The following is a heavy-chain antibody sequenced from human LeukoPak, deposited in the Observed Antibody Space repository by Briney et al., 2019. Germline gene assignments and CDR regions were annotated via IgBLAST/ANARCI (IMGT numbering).Heavy chain of an antibody. CDR3: ASESNYYFDY. J-gene: IGHJ4*02. CDR1: GGSISSYY. CDR2: MYYSGST. D-gene: IGHD2-8*01. Sequence: SETLSLTCTVSGGSISSYYWSWIRQPPGKGLEWIGYMYYSGSTNYNPSLKSRVTISVDTSKNQFSLKLSSVTAADTAVYYCASESNYYFDYWGQGTLVTVSS. V-gene: IGHV4-59*08.